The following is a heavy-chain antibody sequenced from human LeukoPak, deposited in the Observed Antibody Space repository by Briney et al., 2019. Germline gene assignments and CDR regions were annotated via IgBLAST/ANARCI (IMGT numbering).Heavy chain of an antibody. V-gene: IGHV3-49*03. CDR3: TRGISQQLVECNYFDY. D-gene: IGHD6-13*01. CDR1: GFTFGEYA. Sequence: PGGSLRLSCTASGFTFGEYAMSWFRQAPGKGLEWVGFIRSKAYGGTTEYAASVKGRLTISRDDSKSIAYLQMNSLKTEDTAVYYCTRGISQQLVECNYFDYWGQGTLVTVSS. CDR2: IRSKAYGGTT. J-gene: IGHJ4*02.